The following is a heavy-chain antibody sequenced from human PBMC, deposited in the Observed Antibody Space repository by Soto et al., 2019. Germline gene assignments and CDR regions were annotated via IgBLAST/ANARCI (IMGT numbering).Heavy chain of an antibody. Sequence: SQTLSLTCSVSGESISSISVACVWIRKSPSRGLEGLGRTYYRSTWSNDYAISVKSRIAINPDTSKNQFSLKLSSVTAADTAVYYCARGAEYGDYLPRWYFDLWGRGTLDTVSS. CDR3: ARGAEYGDYLPRWYFDL. J-gene: IGHJ2*01. D-gene: IGHD4-17*01. CDR1: GESISSISVA. V-gene: IGHV6-1*01. CDR2: TYYRSTWSN.